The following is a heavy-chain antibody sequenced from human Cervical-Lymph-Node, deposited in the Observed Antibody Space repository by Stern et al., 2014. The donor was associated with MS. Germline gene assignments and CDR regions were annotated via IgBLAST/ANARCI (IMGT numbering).Heavy chain of an antibody. V-gene: IGHV4-59*01. CDR3: ARGIAVTGRKAFDI. D-gene: IGHD6-19*01. J-gene: IGHJ3*02. CDR2: IYYGGSP. Sequence: QVQLQESGPGLVKPSETLSLTCTVSGGSINTYYWSWIRQSPGQGLEWIGYIYYGGSPYYNPPLKSRVTISVDTSKNQVSLKLSSVTTADTAVYYCARGIAVTGRKAFDIWGQGTMVTVSS. CDR1: GGSINTYY.